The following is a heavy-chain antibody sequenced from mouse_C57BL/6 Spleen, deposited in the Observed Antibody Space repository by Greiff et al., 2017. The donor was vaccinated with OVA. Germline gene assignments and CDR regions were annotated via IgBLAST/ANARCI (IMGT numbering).Heavy chain of an antibody. J-gene: IGHJ1*03. Sequence: EVQVVESGGGLVQPGGSLSLSCAASGFTFTDYYMSWVRQPPGKALEWLGFIRNKANGYTTEYSASVKGRFTISRDNSQSILYLQMNALRAEDSATYYCARSPNYYGSSFWYFDVWGTGTTVTVSS. CDR1: GFTFTDYY. CDR2: IRNKANGYTT. CDR3: ARSPNYYGSSFWYFDV. V-gene: IGHV7-3*01. D-gene: IGHD1-1*01.